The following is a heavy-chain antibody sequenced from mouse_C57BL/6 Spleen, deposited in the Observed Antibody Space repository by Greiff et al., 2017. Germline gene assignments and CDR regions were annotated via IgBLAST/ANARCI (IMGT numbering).Heavy chain of an antibody. J-gene: IGHJ1*01. D-gene: IGHD1-1*01. CDR2: INPNYGTT. Sequence: VQLLQSGPELVKPGASVKISCTASGYSFTDYNMNWVQQSNGKSLEWIGVINPNYGTTSYNQKFKGKATLSVDQSSSTAYMQLHSLTSANSAVYYCARSDYGWYFDVWGPGTTVTVSS. CDR3: ARSDYGWYFDV. V-gene: IGHV1-39*01. CDR1: GYSFTDYN.